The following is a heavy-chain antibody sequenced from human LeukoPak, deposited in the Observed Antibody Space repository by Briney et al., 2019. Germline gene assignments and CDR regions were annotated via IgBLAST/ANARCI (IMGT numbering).Heavy chain of an antibody. CDR1: GGSFSGYY. CDR2: INHSGST. Sequence: PSETLSLTCAVYGGSFSGYYWSWIRQPPGKGLEWIGEINHSGSTNYNPSLKSRVTISVDTSKNQFSLKLSSVTAADTAVYYGARGRKRGFDPWGQGTLVTVSS. CDR3: ARGRKRGFDP. V-gene: IGHV4-34*01. J-gene: IGHJ5*02.